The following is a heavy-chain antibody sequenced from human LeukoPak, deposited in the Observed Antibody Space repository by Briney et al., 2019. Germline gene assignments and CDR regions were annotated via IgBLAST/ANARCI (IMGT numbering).Heavy chain of an antibody. Sequence: GGSLRLSCAASGFSFSTYGLHWVRHTPGKGLEWVAFIRYDGSNEYYADSVKGRFTIFRDNSKNTLYLQMNSLRAEDTAVYYCARASYCSGGSCYGGFDYWGQGTLVTVSS. CDR3: ARASYCSGGSCYGGFDY. J-gene: IGHJ4*02. CDR2: IRYDGSNE. V-gene: IGHV3-30*02. CDR1: GFSFSTYG. D-gene: IGHD2-15*01.